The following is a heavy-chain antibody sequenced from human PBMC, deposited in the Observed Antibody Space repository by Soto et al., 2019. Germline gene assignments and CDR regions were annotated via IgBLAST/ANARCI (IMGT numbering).Heavy chain of an antibody. J-gene: IGHJ4*02. CDR1: GYSFTNYW. D-gene: IGHD1-7*01. V-gene: IGHV5-10-1*01. CDR3: ARFQGNWNYGH. CDR2: IDPSDSYT. Sequence: GESLKISCQGSGYSFTNYWIDWVRQMPGKGLEWMGRIDPSDSYTNYSPSFQGHVTISADKSISTAYLQWSSLKASDTAMYYCARFQGNWNYGHWGQGTLVTVSS.